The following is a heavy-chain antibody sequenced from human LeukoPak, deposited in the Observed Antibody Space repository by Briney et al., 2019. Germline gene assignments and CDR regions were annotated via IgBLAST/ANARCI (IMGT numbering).Heavy chain of an antibody. D-gene: IGHD5-24*01. Sequence: KSRGSLRLSCAASGFTFSSYSMNWVRQAPGKGLEWASSISSSSSYIYYADSVKGRFTISRDNAKNSLYLQMNSLRAEDTAVYYCARLWNGDGYNLTGSDYYYYYMDVWGKGTTVTISS. CDR3: ARLWNGDGYNLTGSDYYYYYMDV. J-gene: IGHJ6*03. V-gene: IGHV3-21*01. CDR1: GFTFSSYS. CDR2: ISSSSSYI.